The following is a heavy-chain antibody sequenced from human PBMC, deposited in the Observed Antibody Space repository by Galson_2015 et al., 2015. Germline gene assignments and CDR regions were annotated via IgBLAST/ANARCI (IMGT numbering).Heavy chain of an antibody. Sequence: SLRLSCAASGFTFSNFAMSRVRQAPGKGLEWVSAISGSGSTAYYADYVRGRFTISRDNSKNTLYLQMNSLRAEDTALYYCAKDLAVSSWFADWFDPWGQGTLVTVSS. J-gene: IGHJ5*02. V-gene: IGHV3-23*01. CDR3: AKDLAVSSWFADWFDP. CDR2: ISGSGSTA. CDR1: GFTFSNFA. D-gene: IGHD6-13*01.